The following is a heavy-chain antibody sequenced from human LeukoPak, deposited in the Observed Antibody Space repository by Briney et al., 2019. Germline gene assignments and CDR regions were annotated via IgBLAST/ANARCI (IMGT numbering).Heavy chain of an antibody. D-gene: IGHD4-17*01. CDR2: ISSSSSYI. CDR3: AKDLGYGDPPFDY. CDR1: GFTFSSYS. J-gene: IGHJ4*02. Sequence: GGSLRLSCAASGFTFSSYSMNWVRQAPGKGLEWVSSISSSSSYIYYADSVKGRFTISRDNSKNTLYLQMNSLRAEDTAVYYCAKDLGYGDPPFDYWGQGTLVTVSS. V-gene: IGHV3-21*04.